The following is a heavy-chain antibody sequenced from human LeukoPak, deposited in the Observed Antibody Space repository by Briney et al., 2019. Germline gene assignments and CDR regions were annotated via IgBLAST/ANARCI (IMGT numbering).Heavy chain of an antibody. J-gene: IGHJ4*02. Sequence: GSSVKVSCKASGGTFSSYAISWVRQAPGQGLAWMGIINPSGGSTSYAQKFQGRVTMTRDTSTSTVYMELSSLRSEDTAVYYCARDRPYGSGSYIDYWGQGTLVTVSS. V-gene: IGHV1-46*01. CDR1: GGTFSSYA. CDR2: INPSGGST. D-gene: IGHD3-10*01. CDR3: ARDRPYGSGSYIDY.